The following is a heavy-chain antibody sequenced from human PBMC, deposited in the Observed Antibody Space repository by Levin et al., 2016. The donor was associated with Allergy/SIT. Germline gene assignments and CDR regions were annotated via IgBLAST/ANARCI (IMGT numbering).Heavy chain of an antibody. Sequence: WIRQPPGKGLEWIGYIYYSGSTYYNPSLKSRVTISVDTSKNQFSLKLSSVTAADTAVYYCAISVGAHGNWFDPWGQGTLVTVSS. CDR2: IYYSGST. CDR3: AISVGAHGNWFDP. J-gene: IGHJ5*02. V-gene: IGHV4-31*02. D-gene: IGHD1-26*01.